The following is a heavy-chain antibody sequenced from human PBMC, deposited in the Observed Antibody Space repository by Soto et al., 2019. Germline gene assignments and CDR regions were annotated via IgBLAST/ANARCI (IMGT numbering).Heavy chain of an antibody. V-gene: IGHV3-30-3*01. CDR3: VREGEGNDY. J-gene: IGHJ4*02. Sequence: QVQLVESGGGVVQPGRSLRLSCAASGFTFSSYAMHWVRQAPGKGLEWVTVISYDGSNKYYADSVKGRFTISRDNSKKTLYLQMNSLRAEDTAVYYCVREGEGNDYWGQGTLVTVSS. CDR1: GFTFSSYA. CDR2: ISYDGSNK. D-gene: IGHD3-10*01.